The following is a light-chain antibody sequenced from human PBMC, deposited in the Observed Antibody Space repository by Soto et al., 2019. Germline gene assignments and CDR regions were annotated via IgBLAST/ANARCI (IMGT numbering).Light chain of an antibody. CDR2: DAS. Sequence: DIPMTQSPSSLSASVGNRVTITCQASQDIATYLNWYQQKPGKDPNILIYDASNLETGVPSRFSGGGSGTHFTFTISNLQPEDIATYYCQQYDNRPPTWTFGQGTKVEIE. CDR3: QQYDNRPPTWT. V-gene: IGKV1-33*01. J-gene: IGKJ1*01. CDR1: QDIATY.